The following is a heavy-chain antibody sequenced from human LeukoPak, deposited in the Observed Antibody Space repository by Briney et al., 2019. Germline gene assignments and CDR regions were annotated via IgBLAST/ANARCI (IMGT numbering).Heavy chain of an antibody. CDR1: GFTVSSNY. Sequence: GGSLRLSCAASGFTVSSNYMSWVRQAPGKGLEWVSVIYSGGSTYYADSVKGRFTISRDNSKNTLYLQMNSLRAEDTAVYYCARDGNTAASDYWGQGTLVTVSS. CDR2: IYSGGST. V-gene: IGHV3-66*02. D-gene: IGHD1/OR15-1a*01. CDR3: ARDGNTAASDY. J-gene: IGHJ4*02.